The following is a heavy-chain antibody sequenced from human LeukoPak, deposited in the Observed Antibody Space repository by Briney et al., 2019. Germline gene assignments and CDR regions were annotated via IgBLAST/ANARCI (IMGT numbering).Heavy chain of an antibody. CDR1: GGSISSNDYY. Sequence: PSETLSLTCTVSGGSISSNDYYWGWIRQPPGRGLEWIGNIYYSGSTFYNPSLKRRVTISVDTSKNQFSLKLSSVPAADTAVYYCARFMVRGLIVDYWGQGTLVTVSS. D-gene: IGHD3-10*01. CDR3: ARFMVRGLIVDY. CDR2: IYYSGST. V-gene: IGHV4-39*01. J-gene: IGHJ4*02.